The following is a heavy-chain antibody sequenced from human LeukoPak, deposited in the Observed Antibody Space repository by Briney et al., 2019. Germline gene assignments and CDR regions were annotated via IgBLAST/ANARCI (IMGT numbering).Heavy chain of an antibody. CDR2: VADSGGTT. J-gene: IGHJ4*02. D-gene: IGHD3-22*01. CDR3: AKDQGPPYDSSGYRGYFDY. V-gene: IGHV3-23*01. CDR1: GVTFSNYA. Sequence: WSLILSCSASGVTFSNYAMSWVRQAPGKRREGVSAVADSGGTTFYTDSLKGRFTISRDKSRNMVYLHMNSLRAEDTAPYYCAKDQGPPYDSSGYRGYFDYWGQGALVTVSS.